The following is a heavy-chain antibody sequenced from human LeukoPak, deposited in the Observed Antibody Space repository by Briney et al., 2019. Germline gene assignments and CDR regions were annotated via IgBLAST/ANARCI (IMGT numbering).Heavy chain of an antibody. CDR3: ARHDGSSWIGFDY. J-gene: IGHJ4*02. CDR1: GYSFTSYW. V-gene: IGHV5-51*01. D-gene: IGHD6-13*01. Sequence: GGSLQISCKGSGYSFTSYWIGWVRQMPGKGLVLMGIIYPGDSDTRYSPSFQGQVTISADKSISTAYLQWSSLKASDTALYYCARHDGSSWIGFDYWGQGTLVTVSS. CDR2: IYPGDSDT.